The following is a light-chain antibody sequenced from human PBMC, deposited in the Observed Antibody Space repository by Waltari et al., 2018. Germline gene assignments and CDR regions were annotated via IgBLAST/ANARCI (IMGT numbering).Light chain of an antibody. CDR1: QSVSRF. J-gene: IGKJ1*01. V-gene: IGKV3-20*01. CDR2: GAS. Sequence: QSPGTLSLSPGERGTLSCRASQSVSRFLAWYQQKPGQAPRLLIYGASTRATCIPDRFSGSGSGTDFSLTISRLEPEDFAVYYCQKYDRLPATFGQGTKVEIK. CDR3: QKYDRLPAT.